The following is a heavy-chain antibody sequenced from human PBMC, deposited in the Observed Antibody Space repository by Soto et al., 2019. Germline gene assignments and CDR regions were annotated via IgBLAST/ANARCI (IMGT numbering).Heavy chain of an antibody. CDR1: GYTFTSYY. D-gene: IGHD2-2*01. CDR3: ARDPGQLHAFDI. V-gene: IGHV1-2*04. CDR2: INPNSGGT. J-gene: IGHJ3*02. Sequence: GASVKVSCKASGYTFTSYYMHWVRQAPGQGLEWMGWINPNSGGTNYAQKFQGWVTMTRDTSISTAYVELSRLRSYDTAVYYCARDPGQLHAFDIWGQGTMVTVSS.